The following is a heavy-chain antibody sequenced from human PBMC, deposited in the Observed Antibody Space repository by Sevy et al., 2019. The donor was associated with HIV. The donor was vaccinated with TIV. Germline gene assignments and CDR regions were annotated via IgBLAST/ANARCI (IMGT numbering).Heavy chain of an antibody. Sequence: GGSLRLSCAASGFTFSSYAMSWVRQAPGKGLEWVSAISGSGGSTYYADSVKGRFTISRDNSKNTLYLQMNSLRAEDTAVYYVAKDYYDSSGYYYARYYYYMDVWGKGTTVTVSS. V-gene: IGHV3-23*01. D-gene: IGHD3-22*01. J-gene: IGHJ6*03. CDR3: AKDYYDSSGYYYARYYYYMDV. CDR1: GFTFSSYA. CDR2: ISGSGGST.